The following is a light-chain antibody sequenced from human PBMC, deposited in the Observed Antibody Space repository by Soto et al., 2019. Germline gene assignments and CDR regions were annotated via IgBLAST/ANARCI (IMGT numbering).Light chain of an antibody. V-gene: IGLV1-47*02. CDR1: SSNIGGTNY. CDR2: SNN. J-gene: IGLJ1*01. Sequence: QSVLTQPPSASGTPGQRVFISCSGSSSNIGGTNYAYWYQQLPGAAPKLLMHSNNLRPSGVPERISGSKSGTSASLAISGLQAEDEADYYCSSYTSSTSLDVFGTGTKVTVL. CDR3: SSYTSSTSLDV.